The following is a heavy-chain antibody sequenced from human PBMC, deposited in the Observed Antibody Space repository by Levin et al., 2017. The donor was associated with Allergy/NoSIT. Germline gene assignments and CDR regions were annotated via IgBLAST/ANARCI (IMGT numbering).Heavy chain of an antibody. D-gene: IGHD4-17*01. CDR3: ARGPWITVTSTDYAFDF. V-gene: IGHV4-59*01. J-gene: IGHJ3*01. CDR2: VSYSGNT. CDR1: GGSLTKDY. Sequence: SETLSLTCTVSGGSLTKDYWSWIRQPPGKGLEWIGFVSYSGNTNYNPSLKTRVTMSVDTSNDQFSLKLSSVTAADTAVYFCARGPWITVTSTDYAFDFWGQGTMVNVSS.